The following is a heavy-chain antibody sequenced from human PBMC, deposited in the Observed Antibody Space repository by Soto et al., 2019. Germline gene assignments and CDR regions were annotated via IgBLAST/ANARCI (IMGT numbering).Heavy chain of an antibody. J-gene: IGHJ6*02. V-gene: IGHV1-69*01. CDR3: AREVTIFVGATGKEGHGGMDG. CDR1: GGTFSSYA. CDR2: IIPIFGTA. D-gene: IGHD3-3*01. Sequence: QVQLVESGAEVKKPGSSVKVSCKASGGTFSSYAISWVRQATGQGLEWLGGIIPIFGTANYAQKFQGRVTITADESTSTAYMEVGRLRSEDTAVYYCAREVTIFVGATGKEGHGGMDGWGQVTTDTVSS.